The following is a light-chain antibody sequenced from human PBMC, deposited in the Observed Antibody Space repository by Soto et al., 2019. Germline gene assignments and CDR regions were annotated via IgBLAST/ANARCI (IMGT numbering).Light chain of an antibody. Sequence: EIVLTQSPGTLSLSPGERATLSCRASQSISSNYLAWYQQKPGQAPRLLIYVASSRASGIPDRFSGSGSGTDFTLTISKLDPEDFAVYYCQQYGSSLITFGHGTRLEIK. CDR3: QQYGSSLIT. CDR1: QSISSNY. V-gene: IGKV3-20*01. J-gene: IGKJ5*01. CDR2: VAS.